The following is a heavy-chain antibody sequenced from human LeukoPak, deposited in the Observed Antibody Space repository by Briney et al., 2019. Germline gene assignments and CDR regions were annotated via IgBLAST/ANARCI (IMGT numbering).Heavy chain of an antibody. Sequence: GGSLRLSRVASRFTVSHNYMRWVRPAPGKGLEWVSVIYSGGSTYYADSVNGRFTISRDNSKNTLYLQMNSLRAEDTAVYYCARETVRGVFDYWGQGTLVTVSS. CDR1: RFTVSHNY. CDR3: ARETVRGVFDY. D-gene: IGHD3-10*01. J-gene: IGHJ4*02. V-gene: IGHV3-53*01. CDR2: IYSGGST.